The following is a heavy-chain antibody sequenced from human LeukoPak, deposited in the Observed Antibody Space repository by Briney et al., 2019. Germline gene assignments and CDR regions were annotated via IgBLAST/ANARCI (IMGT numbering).Heavy chain of an antibody. D-gene: IGHD5-24*01. Sequence: ASVKVSCKVSGYTLTELSMHWVRQAPGKGLEWMGGFDPEDGETIYAQKFQGRVTMTEDTSTDTAYMELSSLRSEDTAVYYCATTLPKMGYNGVGTGYWGQGTLVTVSS. CDR1: GYTLTELS. J-gene: IGHJ4*02. V-gene: IGHV1-24*01. CDR2: FDPEDGET. CDR3: ATTLPKMGYNGVGTGY.